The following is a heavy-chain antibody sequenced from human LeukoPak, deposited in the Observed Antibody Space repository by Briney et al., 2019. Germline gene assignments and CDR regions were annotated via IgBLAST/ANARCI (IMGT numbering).Heavy chain of an antibody. D-gene: IGHD6-19*01. CDR2: IRGSGGDT. V-gene: IGHV3-23*01. Sequence: PGGSLRLSCAASGFTFSSYAMSWVRQAPGQGLEWVSTIRGSGGDTYYADSVKGRFTISRDNSKNTLHLQMNSLRAEDTAVYYCAKSPRPTVAGRGYFDYWGQGTLVTVSS. J-gene: IGHJ4*02. CDR3: AKSPRPTVAGRGYFDY. CDR1: GFTFSSYA.